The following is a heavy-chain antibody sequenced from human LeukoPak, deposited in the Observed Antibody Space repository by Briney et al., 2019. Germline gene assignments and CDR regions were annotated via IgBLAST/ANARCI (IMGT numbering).Heavy chain of an antibody. V-gene: IGHV1-18*01. CDR3: ARDLTIFGVASGAFDI. J-gene: IGHJ3*02. D-gene: IGHD3-3*01. Sequence: ASVKVSCKASGYTFTSYGISWVRQAPGQGLEWMGWISAYNGNTNYAQKLQGRVTMTTDTSTSTAYMELRSLRSDDTAVYYCARDLTIFGVASGAFDIWGQGTMVTVSS. CDR1: GYTFTSYG. CDR2: ISAYNGNT.